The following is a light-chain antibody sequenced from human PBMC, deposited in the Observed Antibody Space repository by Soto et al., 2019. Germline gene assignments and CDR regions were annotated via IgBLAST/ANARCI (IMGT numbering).Light chain of an antibody. J-gene: IGLJ3*02. CDR1: SSDIGGYNY. Sequence: QSALTQPASVSGSPGQSITISCTGSSSDIGGYNYVSWYQQYPGKAPKLMIYEVSNRPSGISNRFSASKSGNTASLTIYGLQAEDETDYYCSSYTNSDTWVFGGGTKVTVL. V-gene: IGLV2-14*01. CDR2: EVS. CDR3: SSYTNSDTWV.